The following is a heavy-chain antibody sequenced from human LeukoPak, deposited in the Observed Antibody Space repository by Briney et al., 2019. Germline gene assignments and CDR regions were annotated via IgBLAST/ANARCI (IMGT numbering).Heavy chain of an antibody. CDR3: ARSRGGLAAAGGGDYFDY. CDR1: GFTFSSYA. Sequence: GGSLRLSCAASGFTFSSYAMHWVRQAPGKGLEWVAVISYDGSNKHYADPVKGRFTISRDNSKNTLYLQMNSLRAEDTAVYYCARSRGGLAAAGGGDYFDYWGQGTLVTVS. D-gene: IGHD6-13*01. V-gene: IGHV3-30-3*01. CDR2: ISYDGSNK. J-gene: IGHJ4*02.